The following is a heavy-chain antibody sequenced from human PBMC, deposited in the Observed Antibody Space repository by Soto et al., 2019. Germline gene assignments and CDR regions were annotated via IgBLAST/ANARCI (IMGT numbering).Heavy chain of an antibody. V-gene: IGHV4-59*01. D-gene: IGHD3-10*01. J-gene: IGHJ4*02. CDR1: GGSISCYY. CDR3: VRDYFLTYFDS. CDR2: AYYSGGT. Sequence: PSETLSLTCTVSGGSISCYYWGWIRQPPGKGLEWIGHAYYSGGTNYNPSLNSRATISLDMSKNQFSLRLTSVTAADTAVYYCVRDYFLTYFDSWGQGRLVTVSS.